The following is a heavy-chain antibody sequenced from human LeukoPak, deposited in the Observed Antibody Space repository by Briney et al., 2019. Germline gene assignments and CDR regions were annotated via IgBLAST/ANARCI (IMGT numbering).Heavy chain of an antibody. CDR1: GFIASSNY. D-gene: IGHD3-3*02. CDR2: IHNDGST. Sequence: GGSLRLSSAASGFIASSNYMTWVRQAPGKGLEWVSVIHNDGSTYYAESVKGRFTISRDNSKNTLYLQMNSLRVEDTAVYYCAALARDYWGQGILVTVSS. J-gene: IGHJ4*02. CDR3: AALARDY. V-gene: IGHV3-53*01.